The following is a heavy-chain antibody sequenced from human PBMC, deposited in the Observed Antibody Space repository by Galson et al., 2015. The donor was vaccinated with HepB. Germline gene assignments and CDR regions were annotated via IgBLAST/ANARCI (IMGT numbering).Heavy chain of an antibody. J-gene: IGHJ3*01. D-gene: IGHD3-16*01. CDR3: TRGHWALDM. CDR2: INQHGSEK. CDR1: EFALTIYW. Sequence: SLRLSCAVSEFALTIYWMTWVRQAPGKGLEWVASINQHGSEKYHVDSVKGRFTVSRDIAKNSLYLQMDGLRAEDTAVYYCTRGHWALDMWGRGTAVTVSS. V-gene: IGHV3-7*01.